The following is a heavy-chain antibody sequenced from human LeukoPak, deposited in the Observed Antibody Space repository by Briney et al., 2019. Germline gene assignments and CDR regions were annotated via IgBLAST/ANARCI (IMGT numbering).Heavy chain of an antibody. CDR1: GYTFTGYY. V-gene: IGHV1-2*02. Sequence: VASVKVSCKASGYTFTGYYMHWVRQAPGQGLEWMGWINPNSGGTNYAQKFQGRVTMTRDTSISTAYMELSRLRSDDTANYYCARGHCSGGICYDWYFGLWGRGTLVTVSS. CDR3: ARGHCSGGICYDWYFGL. D-gene: IGHD2-15*01. CDR2: INPNSGGT. J-gene: IGHJ2*01.